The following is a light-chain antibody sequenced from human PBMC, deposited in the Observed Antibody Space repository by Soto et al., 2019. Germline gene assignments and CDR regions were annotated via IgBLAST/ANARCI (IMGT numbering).Light chain of an antibody. CDR3: QQYNSYPYT. Sequence: DIQMTQSPSTLSASVGDRVTITCRASQRINRWLAWYQQKPGKAPKLLIYDASRLESGVPSRFSGSGSGTEFTLTISSVQPAEFATYYCQQYNSYPYTFGPGTKLEIK. J-gene: IGKJ2*01. CDR1: QRINRW. CDR2: DAS. V-gene: IGKV1-5*01.